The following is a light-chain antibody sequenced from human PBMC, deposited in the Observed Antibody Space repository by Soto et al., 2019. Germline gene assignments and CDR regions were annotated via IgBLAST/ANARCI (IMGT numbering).Light chain of an antibody. CDR2: GAS. V-gene: IGKV3-15*01. J-gene: IGKJ2*01. CDR1: QSVSSN. Sequence: EIVMTQSPATLSVSPGERATLSCRAGQSVSSNLAWYQQKPGQAPRLLMYGASTRATGVPARFSGSGSGTEFTLTSSGLQAEYSAVSYWQQYNNWLPMYTFGQGTKLEI. CDR3: QQYNNWLPMYT.